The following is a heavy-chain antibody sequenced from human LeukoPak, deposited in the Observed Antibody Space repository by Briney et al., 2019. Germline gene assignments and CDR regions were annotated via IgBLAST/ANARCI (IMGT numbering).Heavy chain of an antibody. V-gene: IGHV4-38-2*02. CDR3: VREGDVLGATIDP. D-gene: IGHD1-26*01. CDR1: DYSISSGYY. CDR2: ISHSGTT. Sequence: SETLSLTCIAFDYSISSGYYWGWIRQPPGKGLEWIGSISHSGTTYYNPSLKSRITISLDTSKNQFSLKLRSVTAADTAFYYCVREGDVLGATIDPWGQGTLVTVSS. J-gene: IGHJ5*02.